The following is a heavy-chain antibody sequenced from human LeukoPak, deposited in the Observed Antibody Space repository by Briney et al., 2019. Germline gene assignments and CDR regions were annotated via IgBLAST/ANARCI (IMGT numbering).Heavy chain of an antibody. J-gene: IGHJ4*02. CDR2: IYHSGTT. CDR1: GYSISSGCY. V-gene: IGHV4-38-2*02. Sequence: PSETLSLTCAVSGYSISSGCYWGWIRQPPGKGLEGIGSIYHSGTTYYNPSLKSRVTISVDTSKNQFSLKLSSVTAADTAVYYCARDLGAVNLYYFDYWGQGTLVTVSS. CDR3: ARDLGAVNLYYFDY. D-gene: IGHD1-26*01.